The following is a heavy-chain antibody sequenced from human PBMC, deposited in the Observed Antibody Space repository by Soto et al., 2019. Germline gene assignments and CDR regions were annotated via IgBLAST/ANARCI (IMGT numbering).Heavy chain of an antibody. CDR1: GDSVSSSSAA. V-gene: IGHV6-1*01. J-gene: IGHJ4*02. CDR2: TYYRSKWYN. CDR3: ARVGSSYDFWSGGVFDY. D-gene: IGHD3-3*01. Sequence: SQTLSLTCAISGDSVSSSSAARNWIRQPPSRGLEWLGRTYYRSKWYNDYAVSVKSRITINPDTSKNQFSLQLNSVTPEDTAVYYCARVGSSYDFWSGGVFDYWGQGTLVTVSS.